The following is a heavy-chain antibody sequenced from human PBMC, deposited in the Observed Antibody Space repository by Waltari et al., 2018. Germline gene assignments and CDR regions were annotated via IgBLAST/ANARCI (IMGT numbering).Heavy chain of an antibody. J-gene: IGHJ4*02. V-gene: IGHV3-30-3*01. CDR1: GFPFSRYA. CDR3: AREFDY. CDR2: ISYDGSNK. Sequence: QVQLVESGGGVVQPGRSLRLSCAASGFPFSRYAMHWVRQAPGKGLEWVAVISYDGSNKYYADSVKGRFTISRDNSKNTLYLQMNSLRAEDTAVYYCAREFDYWGQGTLVTVSS.